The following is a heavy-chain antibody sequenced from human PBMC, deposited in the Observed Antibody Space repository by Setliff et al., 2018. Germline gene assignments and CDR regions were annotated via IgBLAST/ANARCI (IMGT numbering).Heavy chain of an antibody. D-gene: IGHD3-3*01. Sequence: ASVKVSCKASGYTFTGYYMHWVRQAPGQGLEWMGWINPNSGGTNYVQKFQGWVTMTRDTSISTAYMELSRLRSDDTAVYYCARGPRITIFGVVSLSLYGMDVWGQGTKVTVSS. CDR3: ARGPRITIFGVVSLSLYGMDV. CDR2: INPNSGGT. CDR1: GYTFTGYY. V-gene: IGHV1-2*04. J-gene: IGHJ6*02.